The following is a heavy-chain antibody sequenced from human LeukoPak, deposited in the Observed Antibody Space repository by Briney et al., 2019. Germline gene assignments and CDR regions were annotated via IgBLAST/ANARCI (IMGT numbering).Heavy chain of an antibody. CDR2: MNPNSGNT. J-gene: IGHJ4*02. V-gene: IGHV1-8*03. D-gene: IGHD5-12*01. CDR3: ASYSGYAQ. Sequence: ASVKVSCKASGYTFTSYDVDWVRQATGQGLEWMGWMNPNSGNTGYAQKFQGRVTISRNTSITTAYMELSGLTSEDTAVYYCASYSGYAQWGQGTLVTVSS. CDR1: GYTFTSYD.